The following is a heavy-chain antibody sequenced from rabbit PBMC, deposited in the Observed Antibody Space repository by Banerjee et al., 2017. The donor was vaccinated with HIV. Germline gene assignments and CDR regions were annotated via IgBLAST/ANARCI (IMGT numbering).Heavy chain of an antibody. CDR2: INTGSSGST. CDR1: GFSFSSSYW. V-gene: IGHV1S40*01. Sequence: QSLEESGGDLVKPGASLTLTCTASGFSFSSSYWICWVRQAPGKGLEWIGCINTGSSGSTYYASWAKGRFTISKTSSTTVTLQMTSPTDADTARYFCAKADTRDSGYHGSLNLWGPGTLVTVS. D-gene: IGHD3-1*01. J-gene: IGHJ4*01. CDR3: AKADTRDSGYHGSLNL.